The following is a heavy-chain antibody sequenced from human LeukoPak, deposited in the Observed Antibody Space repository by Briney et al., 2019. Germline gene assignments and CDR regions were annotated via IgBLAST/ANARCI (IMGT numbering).Heavy chain of an antibody. V-gene: IGHV3-30*04. J-gene: IGHJ6*02. CDR2: ISYDGSNK. Sequence: GGSLRLSCAASGFTFSSYAMHWVRQAPGKGLECVAVISYDGSNKYYADSVKGRFTISRDNSKNTLYLQMNSLRAEDTPVYYCARSQPRDGYSLGWCYYGMDVWHQGPTVTVSS. D-gene: IGHD5-24*01. CDR3: ARSQPRDGYSLGWCYYGMDV. CDR1: GFTFSSYA.